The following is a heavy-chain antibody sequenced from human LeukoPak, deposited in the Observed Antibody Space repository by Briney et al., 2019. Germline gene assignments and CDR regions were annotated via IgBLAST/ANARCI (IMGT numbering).Heavy chain of an antibody. CDR1: GFTFSSYA. CDR3: AREFDDIVVRPFDY. CDR2: ISYDGSNK. Sequence: GGSLRLSCAASGFTFSSYAMHWVRQAPGKGPEWVAVISYDGSNKYYADPVKGRFTISRDNSKNTLYLQMNSLRAEDTAVYYCAREFDDIVVRPFDYWGQGTLVTVSS. V-gene: IGHV3-30*04. J-gene: IGHJ4*02. D-gene: IGHD5-12*01.